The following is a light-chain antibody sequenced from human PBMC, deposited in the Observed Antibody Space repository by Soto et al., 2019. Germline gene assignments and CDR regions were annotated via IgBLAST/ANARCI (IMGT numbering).Light chain of an antibody. CDR3: CSYAGSYSYV. CDR1: SSDVGAYNF. CDR2: DVS. Sequence: QSALTQPPSASGSPGQSVTISCTGTSSDVGAYNFVSWYQQHPGKAPKIIIYDVSKRPSGVPDRFSGSKSGNTASLTISGLQAEDEADYYCCSYAGSYSYVFGTGTKLTVL. V-gene: IGLV2-11*01. J-gene: IGLJ1*01.